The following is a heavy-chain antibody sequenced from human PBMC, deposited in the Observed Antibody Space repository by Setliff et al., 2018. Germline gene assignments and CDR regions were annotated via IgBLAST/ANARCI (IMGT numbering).Heavy chain of an antibody. CDR1: GFTVSSFS. Sequence: TGGSLRLSCAASGFTVSSFSMHWVRQAPVKGLDWVATLSDDGSSDFYADSVKGRFTIFRDNAKNTLYLQMNSLRGEDTAVYFCASIDWGENFYNMDVWGKGTTVTVS. V-gene: IGHV3-30*03. CDR2: LSDDGSSD. CDR3: ASIDWGENFYNMDV. D-gene: IGHD7-27*01. J-gene: IGHJ6*03.